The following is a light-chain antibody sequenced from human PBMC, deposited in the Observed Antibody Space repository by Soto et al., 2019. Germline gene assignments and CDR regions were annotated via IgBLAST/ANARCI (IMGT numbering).Light chain of an antibody. V-gene: IGKV1-6*01. CDR1: QGIRND. Sequence: AIQMTQSPSSLSASVGDRVTITCRASQGIRNDLGWYQQKPGKAPRLLIYAASILQSGVPSRFSGSGSGTDFTLTISSLQPEDFAANYCLQDYNYPRTFGQGTKVEIK. CDR3: LQDYNYPRT. CDR2: AAS. J-gene: IGKJ1*01.